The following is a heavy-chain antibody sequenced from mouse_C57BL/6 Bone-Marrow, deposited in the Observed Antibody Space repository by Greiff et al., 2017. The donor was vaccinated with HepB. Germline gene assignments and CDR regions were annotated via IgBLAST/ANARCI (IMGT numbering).Heavy chain of an antibody. V-gene: IGHV1-55*01. J-gene: IGHJ1*03. CDR2: IYPGSGST. CDR3: ARLGLLRPRYFDV. CDR1: GSTFTSYW. Sequence: VQLQQPGAELVKPGASVKMSCKASGSTFTSYWITWVKQRPGQGLEWIGDIYPGSGSTNYNEKFTSKATLTVDTSSSTAYMQLSSLTSEDSAVYYCARLGLLRPRYFDVWGTGTTVTVSS. D-gene: IGHD2-3*01.